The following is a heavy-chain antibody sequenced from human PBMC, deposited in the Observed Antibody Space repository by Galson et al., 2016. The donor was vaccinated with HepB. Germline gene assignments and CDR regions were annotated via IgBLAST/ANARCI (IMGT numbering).Heavy chain of an antibody. CDR2: ISTYDGDT. CDR1: GYTFTSYG. V-gene: IGHV1-18*01. J-gene: IGHJ3*02. D-gene: IGHD2-15*01. CDR3: ARDWYCSAGSCYDAFDI. Sequence: SVKVSCKASGYTFTSYGISWVRQAPGQGLEWMGWISTYDGDTNYAQNLQGRVTMTTDTSTTTAYMELRSLISDDTAMYYCARDWYCSAGSCYDAFDIWGQGTMVTVSS.